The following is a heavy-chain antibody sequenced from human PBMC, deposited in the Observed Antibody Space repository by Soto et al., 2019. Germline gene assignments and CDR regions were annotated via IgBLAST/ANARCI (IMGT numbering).Heavy chain of an antibody. Sequence: EVQLLESGGGLVQPGGSLSLSCAASGFTFSSYAMSWVRQAPGKGLEWVSAISGSGGSTYYADSVKGRFTISRDNSKNTLYLQMNSLRAEDTAVYYCGVGKIAAATDDYWGQGTLVTVSS. CDR1: GFTFSSYA. V-gene: IGHV3-23*01. CDR3: GVGKIAAATDDY. D-gene: IGHD6-13*01. J-gene: IGHJ4*02. CDR2: ISGSGGST.